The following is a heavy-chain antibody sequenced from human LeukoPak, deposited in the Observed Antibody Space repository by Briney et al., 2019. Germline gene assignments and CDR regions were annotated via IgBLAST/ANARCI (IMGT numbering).Heavy chain of an antibody. CDR3: ARVSKPGWYDYYYMDV. CDR2: IKQDGSEK. V-gene: IGHV3-7*01. Sequence: GGSLRLSCAASGFSFSSYEMNWVRQAPGKGLEWVANIKQDGSEKFYVDSMKGRFTISRDNSKNSLYLQMDSLRVEDTAVYYCARVSKPGWYDYYYMDVWGKGTTVTVSS. CDR1: GFSFSSYE. D-gene: IGHD2/OR15-2a*01. J-gene: IGHJ6*03.